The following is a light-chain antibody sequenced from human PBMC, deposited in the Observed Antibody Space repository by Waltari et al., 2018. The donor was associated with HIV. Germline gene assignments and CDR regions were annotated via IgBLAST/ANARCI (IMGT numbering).Light chain of an antibody. CDR2: WTS. J-gene: IGKJ4*01. Sequence: DIVMTQSPDSLAVSLGERATINCKSSPSVLSSSKNKNFLAWYQQKPGQPPKLLIYWTSTRESGVPDRFSGSGSGTDFTLTISSLQAEDVAVYYCQQYYLTPLTFGGGTKVVIK. CDR3: QQYYLTPLT. V-gene: IGKV4-1*01. CDR1: PSVLSSSKNKNF.